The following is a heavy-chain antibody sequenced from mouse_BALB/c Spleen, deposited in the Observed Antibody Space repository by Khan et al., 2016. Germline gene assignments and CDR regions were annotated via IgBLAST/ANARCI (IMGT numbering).Heavy chain of an antibody. V-gene: IGHV2-9*02. CDR2: IWAGGST. D-gene: IGHD3-3*01. CDR1: GYSLTRYG. CDR3: ARSKYLARY. Sequence: QVQLKESGPGLVAPSQSLSITCTVYGYSLTRYGVHWVRQPPGKGLEWLGLIWAGGSTNYNWALMSRLSITIDNSKSLVFLIMNSLQTDDTAVYYLARSKYLARYWCQGTTHTVSS. J-gene: IGHJ2*01.